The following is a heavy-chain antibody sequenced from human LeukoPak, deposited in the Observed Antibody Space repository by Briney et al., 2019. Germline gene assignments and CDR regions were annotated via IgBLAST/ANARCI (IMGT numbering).Heavy chain of an antibody. J-gene: IGHJ4*02. CDR3: ARRTHSNYVDY. Sequence: GESLKISCKGSGYSFTSYWIGWVRQMPGKGLEWMGIIYPGDSNTTYSPSFQGQVTISADKSITTAYLQWSSLKASDTAMYYCARRTHSNYVDYWGQGTLVTVPS. CDR2: IYPGDSNT. CDR1: GYSFTSYW. V-gene: IGHV5-51*01. D-gene: IGHD4-11*01.